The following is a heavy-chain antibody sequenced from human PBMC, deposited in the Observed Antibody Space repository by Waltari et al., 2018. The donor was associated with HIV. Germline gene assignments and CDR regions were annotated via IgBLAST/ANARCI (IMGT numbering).Heavy chain of an antibody. V-gene: IGHV1-2*06. CDR3: ARGEDISLNHLPPGFRLEF. CDR2: INPDSGDK. J-gene: IGHJ4*01. D-gene: IGHD2-15*01. CDR1: GAIFTTYF. Sequence: QTLLLPSASQVKTPGASVPLSCKVSGAIFTTYFLYLLRQAPGQGFERLGRINPDSGDKTYSQTFQTRVTMTRDTASASTYMELTRLTSADTAMYFCARGEDISLNHLPPGFRLEFWGHGTLVTVSS.